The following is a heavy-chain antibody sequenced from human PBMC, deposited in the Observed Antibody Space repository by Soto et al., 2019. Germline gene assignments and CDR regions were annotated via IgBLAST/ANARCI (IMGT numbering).Heavy chain of an antibody. D-gene: IGHD2-15*01. Sequence: EVQLVESGGGLVQPGGSLRLSCAASGFTVSSNYMTWARQAPGKGLEWVSVIYSGGSTYYADSVKGRFPISRDNSKNTVYLQMDSLRAEDTAVYYCASRIWGQGTLVTVSS. J-gene: IGHJ4*02. CDR3: ASRI. V-gene: IGHV3-66*01. CDR1: GFTVSSNY. CDR2: IYSGGST.